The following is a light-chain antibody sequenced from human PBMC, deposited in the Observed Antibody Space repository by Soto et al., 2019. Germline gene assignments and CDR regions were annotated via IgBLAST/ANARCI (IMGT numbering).Light chain of an antibody. J-gene: IGLJ1*01. CDR2: DDN. CDR3: GSWDSSLSAYV. Sequence: QSVMTQPPSVSAAPGPKVTISCSGSSSNIGGNSVSWYQQLPGTAPKLLIYDDNKRPSGIPDRFSGSKSGTSATLGITGFQTGDEADYYCGSWDSSLSAYVFGTGTKLTVL. CDR1: SSNIGGNS. V-gene: IGLV1-51*01.